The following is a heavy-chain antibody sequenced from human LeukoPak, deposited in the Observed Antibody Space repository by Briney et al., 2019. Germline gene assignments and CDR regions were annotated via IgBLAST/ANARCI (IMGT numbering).Heavy chain of an antibody. CDR2: ISGSGGST. V-gene: IGHV3-23*01. J-gene: IGHJ3*02. Sequence: GGSLRLSCADSGFTFSSYVVSWVRQAPGKGLEWVSAISGSGGSTYYVDFVKGRFTISRDNSKNTLYLQMNSLRAEDTAAYYCARSSGVYTSGWYEGTEAFDMWGQGTMVTASS. D-gene: IGHD6-19*01. CDR3: ARSSGVYTSGWYEGTEAFDM. CDR1: GFTFSSYV.